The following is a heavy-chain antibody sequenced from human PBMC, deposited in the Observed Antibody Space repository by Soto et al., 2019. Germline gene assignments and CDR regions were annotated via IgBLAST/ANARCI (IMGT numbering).Heavy chain of an antibody. Sequence: GGSLGLSCAASGFTFRSYAMSCFRQAPGEGVEWFSAISGSGGSTYYADSVKGRFTISRDNSKNTLYLQMNSLRAEDTAVYYCAKDCVTIFGVPNFPSYYGMDVWGQGTTVTVSS. V-gene: IGHV3-23*01. D-gene: IGHD3-3*01. J-gene: IGHJ6*02. CDR3: AKDCVTIFGVPNFPSYYGMDV. CDR2: ISGSGGST. CDR1: GFTFRSYA.